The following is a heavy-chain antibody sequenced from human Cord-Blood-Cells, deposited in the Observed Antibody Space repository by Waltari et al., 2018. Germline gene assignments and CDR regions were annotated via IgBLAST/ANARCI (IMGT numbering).Heavy chain of an antibody. D-gene: IGHD7-27*01. Sequence: QVQLQESGPGLVKPSETLSLTCAVSGYSISSGYYWGWIRQPPGKGLEWIGSIYHSGSTYYNPSLKSRVTISVDTSKNQFSLKLSSVTAADTAVYYCARVSSNWVDYWGQGTLVTVSS. V-gene: IGHV4-38-2*01. J-gene: IGHJ4*02. CDR1: GYSISSGYY. CDR2: IYHSGST. CDR3: ARVSSNWVDY.